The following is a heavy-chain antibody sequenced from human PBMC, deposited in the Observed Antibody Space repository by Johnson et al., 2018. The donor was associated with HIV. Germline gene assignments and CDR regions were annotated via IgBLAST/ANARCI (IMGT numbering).Heavy chain of an antibody. Sequence: VQLVESGGGLVQPGRSLRLSCAASGLIVSSSYMTWVRQGPGKGLEWVSVIYSGGSTYYADSVKGRFTISRDNSKNTLYLQINSLRAEDTAVYFCARNRITMVQMTSHDVFDIWGQGTMVTVSS. CDR2: IYSGGST. D-gene: IGHD3-10*01. J-gene: IGHJ3*02. V-gene: IGHV3-66*01. CDR3: ARNRITMVQMTSHDVFDI. CDR1: GLIVSSSY.